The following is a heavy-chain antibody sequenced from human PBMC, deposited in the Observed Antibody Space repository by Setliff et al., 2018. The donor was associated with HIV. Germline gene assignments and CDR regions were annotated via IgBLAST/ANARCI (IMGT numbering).Heavy chain of an antibody. CDR1: GYTFTNYA. Sequence: ASVKVSCKASGYTFTNYAIHWVRQAPGQRLEWMGWINAGNGDKKYSQKFQGRVTITTDTSASTAYMELNSLSSEDTAVYYCARHQAPYYGSSGYNPNWYFDLWGRGTLVTVSS. CDR2: INAGNGDK. V-gene: IGHV1-3*01. D-gene: IGHD3-22*01. J-gene: IGHJ2*01. CDR3: ARHQAPYYGSSGYNPNWYFDL.